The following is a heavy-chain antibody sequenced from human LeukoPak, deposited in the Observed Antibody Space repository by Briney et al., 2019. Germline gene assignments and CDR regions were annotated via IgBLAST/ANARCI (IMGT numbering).Heavy chain of an antibody. V-gene: IGHV4-30-2*01. J-gene: IGHJ5*02. CDR3: AREVGAASVWFDP. CDR2: IYHSGST. CDR1: GGSISSGGYY. D-gene: IGHD2-15*01. Sequence: SETLSLTCTVSGGSISSGGYYWSWIRQPPGKGLEWIGYIYHSGSTYYNPSLKSRVTISVDRSKNQFSLKLSSVTAADTAVYYCAREVGAASVWFDPWGQGTLVTVSS.